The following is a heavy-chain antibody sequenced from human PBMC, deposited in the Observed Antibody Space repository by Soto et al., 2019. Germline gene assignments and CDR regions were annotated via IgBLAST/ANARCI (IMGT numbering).Heavy chain of an antibody. V-gene: IGHV4-4*02. CDR3: ATHKVMVRAVIAPYYYYYFGMDV. CDR1: GGSISSSNW. CDR2: IYHSGST. D-gene: IGHD3-10*01. Sequence: KTSETLSLTCAVSGGSISSSNWWRWVRQPPGEGLEWGGEIYHSGSTNYNPSLKSRVTISVDKSKNQFSLKLSSVTAADTAVYYCATHKVMVRAVIAPYYYYYFGMDVWGQGTLVTVYS. J-gene: IGHJ6*02.